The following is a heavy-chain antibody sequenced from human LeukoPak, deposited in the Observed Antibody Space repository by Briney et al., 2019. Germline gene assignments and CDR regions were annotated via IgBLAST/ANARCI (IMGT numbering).Heavy chain of an antibody. CDR3: ARYRLAAAGRRAYYFDY. J-gene: IGHJ4*02. CDR1: GYTFTTYG. D-gene: IGHD6-13*01. V-gene: IGHV1-18*01. Sequence: ASVTVSCKASGYTFTTYGIIWVRQAPGQGLEWMGWIATYNGYAKYAQKVQGRVTVTTDTSTSTAYMEMRSLRPDDTAMYYCARYRLAAAGRRAYYFDYWGQGTLVTVSS. CDR2: IATYNGYA.